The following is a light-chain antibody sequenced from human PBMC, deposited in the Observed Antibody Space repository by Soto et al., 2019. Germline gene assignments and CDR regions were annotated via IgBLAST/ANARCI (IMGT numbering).Light chain of an antibody. CDR1: QSVSSSY. V-gene: IGKV3D-15*01. J-gene: IGKJ1*01. CDR3: QQYNDWPLT. Sequence: VLTQSPGPLSLSPGERATLSCRSSQSVSSSYLAWYQQKPGQAPRLIIYGASNRATGIPDRFSGTGSGTEFTLTISSLQSEDFALYYCQQYNDWPLTLGQGTKVDI. CDR2: GAS.